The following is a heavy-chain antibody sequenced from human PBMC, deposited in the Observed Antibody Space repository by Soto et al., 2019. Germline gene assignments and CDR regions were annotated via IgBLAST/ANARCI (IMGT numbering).Heavy chain of an antibody. J-gene: IGHJ6*02. CDR3: AKDSGYCSRTSCYRGGYYGMDV. CDR2: ISYDGSNK. Sequence: QVQLVESGGGVVQPGRSLRLSCAASGFTFSSYGMHWVRQAPGKGLEWVAVISYDGSNKYYADSVKGRFTISRDNSKNTLYLQMNSLRAEDTAVYYCAKDSGYCSRTSCYRGGYYGMDVWGQGTTVTVSS. D-gene: IGHD2-2*03. V-gene: IGHV3-30*18. CDR1: GFTFSSYG.